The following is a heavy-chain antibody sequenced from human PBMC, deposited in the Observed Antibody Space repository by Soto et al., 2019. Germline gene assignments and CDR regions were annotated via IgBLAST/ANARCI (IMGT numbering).Heavy chain of an antibody. CDR2: ISAYNGNT. Sequence: GASVKVSCKASGYTFTSYGISWVRQAPGQGLEWMGWISAYNGNTNYAQKLQGRVTMATDTSTSTAYMELRSLRSNDTAVYYCARNHPTVTSDYWGQGTLVTVSS. CDR1: GYTFTSYG. J-gene: IGHJ4*02. CDR3: ARNHPTVTSDY. D-gene: IGHD4-17*01. V-gene: IGHV1-18*04.